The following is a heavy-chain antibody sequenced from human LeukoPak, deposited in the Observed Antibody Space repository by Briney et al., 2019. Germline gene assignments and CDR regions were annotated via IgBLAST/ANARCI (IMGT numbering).Heavy chain of an antibody. D-gene: IGHD2-2*01. V-gene: IGHV3-30*02. Sequence: GGSLRLSCAASGFKFNSYGVHWVRQAPGKGLEWVAFIRYDGSNKYYADSVKGRFTISRDNSKNTLYLQMNSLRAEDTALYYCAKHYTSRYRSSTSCYEFDCWGQGTLVTVSS. CDR3: AKHYTSRYRSSTSCYEFDC. CDR2: IRYDGSNK. J-gene: IGHJ4*02. CDR1: GFKFNSYG.